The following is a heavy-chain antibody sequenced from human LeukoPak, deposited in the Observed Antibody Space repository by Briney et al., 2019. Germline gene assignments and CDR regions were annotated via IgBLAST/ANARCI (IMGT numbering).Heavy chain of an antibody. J-gene: IGHJ4*02. V-gene: IGHV1-24*01. CDR3: AIPGGSSRDFDY. D-gene: IGHD6-13*01. CDR1: GSTLTELS. Sequence: GASVKVSCKVSGSTLTELSMHWVRQAPGKGLEWMGGFDPEDGETIYAQKFQGRVTMTEDTSTDTAYMELSSLRSEDTAVYYCAIPGGSSRDFDYWGQGTLVTVSS. CDR2: FDPEDGET.